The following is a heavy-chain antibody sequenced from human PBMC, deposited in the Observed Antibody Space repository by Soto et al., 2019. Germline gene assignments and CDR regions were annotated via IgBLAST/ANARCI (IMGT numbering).Heavy chain of an antibody. Sequence: PSETLSLTCTVPGGAISRSSYYWGCIRQPPGKGLEWIGSIYYSGNTYYNPSLKSRVTISVDTSKNQFPLKLSSVTAADTAVYYCVRTNHFDYWGQGSLVTVSS. D-gene: IGHD2-8*01. J-gene: IGHJ4*02. CDR2: IYYSGNT. CDR1: GGAISRSSYY. V-gene: IGHV4-39*01. CDR3: VRTNHFDY.